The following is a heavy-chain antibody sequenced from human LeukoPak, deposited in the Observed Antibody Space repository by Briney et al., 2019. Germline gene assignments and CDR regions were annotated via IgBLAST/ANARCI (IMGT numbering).Heavy chain of an antibody. D-gene: IGHD2-2*01. V-gene: IGHV3-23*01. CDR2: ISGSGGST. CDR1: GLTFSSYA. CDR3: ASIRQVVTAVTIDY. J-gene: IGHJ4*02. Sequence: QPGGSLRLSCAASGLTFSSYAMSWVRQAPRKGLEWVSAISGSGGSTYYADSVKGRFTISRDNSKNTLYLQMNSLRAEDTAVYYCASIRQVVTAVTIDYWGQGTLVTVSS.